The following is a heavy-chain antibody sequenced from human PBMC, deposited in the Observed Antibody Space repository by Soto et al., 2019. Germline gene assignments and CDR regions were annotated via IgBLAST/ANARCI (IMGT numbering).Heavy chain of an antibody. J-gene: IGHJ6*02. V-gene: IGHV4-61*01. CDR2: IYYSGST. Sequence: QVQLQESGPGLVKPSETLSLTCTVYGGSVSSGSYYWSWIRQPPGKGLEWLGYIYYSGSTNYNPSLKSRVTISVDTSKNQFSLKRSSVTDADTAVYYCARDRCIGGSCTPLDYGMDVWGQGTTVTVSS. CDR1: GGSVSSGSYY. D-gene: IGHD2-15*01. CDR3: ARDRCIGGSCTPLDYGMDV.